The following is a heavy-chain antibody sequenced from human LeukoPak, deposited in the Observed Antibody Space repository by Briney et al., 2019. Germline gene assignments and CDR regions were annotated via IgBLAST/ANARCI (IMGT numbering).Heavy chain of an antibody. CDR3: TRTGLGYRLGNGLDA. Sequence: SLRLSCPASGFTFSSYAMHWVRQAPGKGLEWVAVISYDGSNKYYADSVKGRFTISRDTSKNTVYLQMNTLRAEDSALYYCTRTGLGYRLGNGLDAWGQGTQVTVSS. J-gene: IGHJ5*02. CDR2: ISYDGSNK. V-gene: IGHV3-30*04. D-gene: IGHD5-18*01. CDR1: GFTFSSYA.